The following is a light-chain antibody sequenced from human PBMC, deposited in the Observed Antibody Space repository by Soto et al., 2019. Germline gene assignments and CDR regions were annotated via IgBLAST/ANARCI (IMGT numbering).Light chain of an antibody. CDR2: DVS. CDR1: SSDVGGYNY. V-gene: IGLV2-11*01. CDR3: CSYAGSYTYV. J-gene: IGLJ1*01. Sequence: QSALTQPRSVSGSPGQSVTISCTGTSSDVGGYNYVSWYQQHPDKAPKLMIYDVSQRPSGVPDRFSGSKSGNTASLTISGLQAEDEADYYCCSYAGSYTYVFGKGTKVTVL.